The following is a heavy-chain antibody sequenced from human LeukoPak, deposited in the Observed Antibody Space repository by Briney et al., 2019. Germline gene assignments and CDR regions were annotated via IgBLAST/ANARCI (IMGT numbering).Heavy chain of an antibody. Sequence: SETLSLTCTVSGGSISTYYWSWIRQPPGKGLEWIAYIYNSGSTKYNPSLKSRVTISVDTSKNQFSLKLSSVTAADTAVYYCARRRRDYSSSWYAFDIWGQGTMVTVSS. D-gene: IGHD6-13*01. J-gene: IGHJ3*02. CDR1: GGSISTYY. CDR2: IYNSGST. V-gene: IGHV4-59*01. CDR3: ARRRRDYSSSWYAFDI.